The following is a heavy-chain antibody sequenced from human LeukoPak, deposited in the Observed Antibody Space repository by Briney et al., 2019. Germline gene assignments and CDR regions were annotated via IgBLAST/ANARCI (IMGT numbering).Heavy chain of an antibody. CDR3: ARGIAAAGEHFDY. J-gene: IGHJ4*02. CDR1: GGSISSYY. D-gene: IGHD6-13*01. V-gene: IGHV4-59*08. CDR2: IYYSGST. Sequence: SETLSLTCTVSGGSISSYYWSWIRQPPGKGLEWIGYIYYSGSTNYNPSLKSRVTVSVDTSKNELSLKLSSVTAADTAVYYCARGIAAAGEHFDYWGQGTLVTVSS.